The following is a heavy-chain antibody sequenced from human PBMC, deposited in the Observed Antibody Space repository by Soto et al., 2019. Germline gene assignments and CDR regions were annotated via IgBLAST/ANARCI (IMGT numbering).Heavy chain of an antibody. D-gene: IGHD2-21*02. J-gene: IGHJ4*02. CDR1: GESISSNSYY. V-gene: IGHV4-39*01. CDR3: AIQRTTVVTQAYLDX. CDR2: IYYSGRT. Sequence: PSDTLSLTFIVSGESISSNSYYWGWIRQPPGKGLELIGSIYYSGRTYYNPSLKSRVTIYIDTSKNQFSLKLSSVTATDKALYYCAIQRTTVVTQAYLDXWGQGALVTVSX.